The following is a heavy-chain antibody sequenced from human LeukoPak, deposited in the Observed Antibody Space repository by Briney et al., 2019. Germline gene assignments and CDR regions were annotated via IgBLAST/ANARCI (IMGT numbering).Heavy chain of an antibody. CDR3: ARVYSDGDTGEWFDP. CDR2: INPNSGGT. Sequence: GASVKVSCKASGYTFTGYYMHWVRQAPGQGLEWMGWINPNSGGTNYAQKFQGRVTMTRDTSISTAYMELSRLRSDDTAVYYCARVYSDGDTGEWFDPLGQGTLVTVSS. V-gene: IGHV1-2*02. D-gene: IGHD5-18*01. CDR1: GYTFTGYY. J-gene: IGHJ5*02.